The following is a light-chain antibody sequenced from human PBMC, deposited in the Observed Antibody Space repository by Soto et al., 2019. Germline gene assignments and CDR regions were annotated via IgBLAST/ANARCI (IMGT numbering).Light chain of an antibody. CDR1: SSDVGGYSY. CDR3: SSYTSSTVYI. Sequence: QSVLTQPASVSGSPGQSITISCTGTSSDVGGYSYVSWYQQHPGDAPKLMIYHVTNRPSGVSDRFSGSKSGNTASLTISGFQAEDEADYYCSSYTSSTVYIFGTGTKVTVL. V-gene: IGLV2-14*03. J-gene: IGLJ1*01. CDR2: HVT.